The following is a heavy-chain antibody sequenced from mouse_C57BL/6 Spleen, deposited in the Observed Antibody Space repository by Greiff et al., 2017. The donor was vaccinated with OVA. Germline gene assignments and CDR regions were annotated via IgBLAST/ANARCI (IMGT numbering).Heavy chain of an antibody. CDR3: ARHYSKRYFDV. CDR2: IDPSDSYT. D-gene: IGHD2-5*01. Sequence: VQLQQPGAELVMPGASVKLSCKASGYTFTSYWMHWVKQRPGQGLEWIGEIDPSDSYTNYNQKFKGKSTLTVDKSSSTAYMQLSSLTSEDSAVYYCARHYSKRYFDVWGTGTTVTVSS. CDR1: GYTFTSYW. J-gene: IGHJ1*03. V-gene: IGHV1-69*01.